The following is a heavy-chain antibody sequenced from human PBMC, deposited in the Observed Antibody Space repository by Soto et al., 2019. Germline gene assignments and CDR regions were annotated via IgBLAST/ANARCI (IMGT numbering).Heavy chain of an antibody. Sequence: EAQLVESGGELVQPGGSLRLSCAASGFTFSSHGMSWVRQAPGKGLEWIAGLSRGGGSTYYGDSVKGRFTISRDNSKNTLNLIMNSLRVEDTALYYCAKDGQFRTDGFDIWGQGTMVTVSS. D-gene: IGHD1-1*01. CDR1: GFTFSSHG. CDR2: LSRGGGST. V-gene: IGHV3-23*02. CDR3: AKDGQFRTDGFDI. J-gene: IGHJ3*02.